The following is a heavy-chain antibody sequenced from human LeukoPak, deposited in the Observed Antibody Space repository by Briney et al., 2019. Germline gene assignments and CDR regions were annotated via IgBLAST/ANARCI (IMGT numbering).Heavy chain of an antibody. Sequence: GASVKVSCKASGYTFTSYGITWVRQAPGQGLEWMGWISAYNGNTNYAQKLQGRVTMTTDTSTSNAYMELRSLRSDDTDVYYCARGTTVSKVGLYYMDVWGKGTTVTVSS. CDR3: ARGTTVSKVGLYYMDV. CDR1: GYTFTSYG. D-gene: IGHD4-17*01. V-gene: IGHV1-18*01. J-gene: IGHJ6*03. CDR2: ISAYNGNT.